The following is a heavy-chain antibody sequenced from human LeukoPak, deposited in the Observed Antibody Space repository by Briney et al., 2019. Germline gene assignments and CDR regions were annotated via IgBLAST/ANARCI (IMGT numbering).Heavy chain of an antibody. CDR2: IYYSGST. Sequence: SETLSLTCTVSGASITSSNYYWLWLRQPPGKGLEWIGSIYYSGSTYYNPSLKSRVTISVDTSKNQFSLKLSSVTAADTVVYYCARDYYDSSGYLPIFDYWGQGTLVTVSS. V-gene: IGHV4-39*07. CDR3: ARDYYDSSGYLPIFDY. CDR1: GASITSSNYY. D-gene: IGHD3-22*01. J-gene: IGHJ4*02.